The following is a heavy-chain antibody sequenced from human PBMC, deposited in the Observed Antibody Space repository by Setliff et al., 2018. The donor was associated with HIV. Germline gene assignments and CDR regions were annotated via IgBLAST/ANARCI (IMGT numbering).Heavy chain of an antibody. CDR1: GGSFSGYY. Sequence: SETLSLTCAVYGGSFSGYYWSWIRQTPGKGLAWIGEINHSGITKYNPSLKRRVTISVDTSKNQFSLKLRSVTAADTAVYYCARVPGYSSGASYMDVWGKGTTGTV. V-gene: IGHV4-34*01. D-gene: IGHD6-19*01. J-gene: IGHJ6*03. CDR2: INHSGIT. CDR3: ARVPGYSSGASYMDV.